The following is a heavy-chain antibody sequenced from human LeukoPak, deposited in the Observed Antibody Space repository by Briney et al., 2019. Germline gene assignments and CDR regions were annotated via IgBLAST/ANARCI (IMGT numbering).Heavy chain of an antibody. Sequence: GGSLRLSCAASGFTFSSYSMNWVRQAPGKGLEWVSSISSSSSYVYYADSVKGRFTISRDNAKNSLYLQMNSLRAEDTAVYYCARGYSSSSNGMGAFDIWGQGTMVTVSS. J-gene: IGHJ3*02. CDR3: ARGYSSSSNGMGAFDI. CDR2: ISSSSSYV. CDR1: GFTFSSYS. D-gene: IGHD6-6*01. V-gene: IGHV3-21*01.